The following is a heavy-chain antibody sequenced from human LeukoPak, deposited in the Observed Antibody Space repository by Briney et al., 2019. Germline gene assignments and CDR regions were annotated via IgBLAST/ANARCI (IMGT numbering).Heavy chain of an antibody. CDR2: ISYDGSNK. D-gene: IGHD4-17*01. Sequence: QPGRSLRFSCAASGFTFSSYGMHWVRQAPGKGLEWVAVISYDGSNKYYADSVKGRFTISRDNSKNTLYLQMNSLRAEDTAVYYCAKGASMTTVTTPDYWGQGTLVTVSS. CDR1: GFTFSSYG. J-gene: IGHJ4*02. CDR3: AKGASMTTVTTPDY. V-gene: IGHV3-30*18.